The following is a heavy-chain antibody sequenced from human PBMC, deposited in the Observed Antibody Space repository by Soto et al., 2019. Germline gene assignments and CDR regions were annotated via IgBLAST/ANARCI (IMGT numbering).Heavy chain of an antibody. Sequence: SWGSLRLSCAASGFTFISYAIICFRHAPGKGLEWVSAISGSGGSTYYADSVKGRFTISRDNSKNTLYLQMNSLRAEDTAVYYCATGSTFYYALDYWGQGTLVTVSS. D-gene: IGHD3-10*01. CDR3: ATGSTFYYALDY. J-gene: IGHJ4*02. CDR1: GFTFISYA. V-gene: IGHV3-23*01. CDR2: ISGSGGST.